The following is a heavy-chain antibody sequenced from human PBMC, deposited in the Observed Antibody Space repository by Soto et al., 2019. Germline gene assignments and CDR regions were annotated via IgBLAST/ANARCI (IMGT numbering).Heavy chain of an antibody. CDR3: ARPRETAPTVFDY. CDR2: INHSGST. Sequence: SETLSLTCAVYGGSFSGYYWSWIRQPPGKGLEWIGEINHSGSTNYNPSLKSRVTISVDTSKNQFSLKLSSVTAADTAVYYCARPRETAPTVFDYWGQGTLVTVSS. D-gene: IGHD5-18*01. CDR1: GGSFSGYY. V-gene: IGHV4-34*01. J-gene: IGHJ4*02.